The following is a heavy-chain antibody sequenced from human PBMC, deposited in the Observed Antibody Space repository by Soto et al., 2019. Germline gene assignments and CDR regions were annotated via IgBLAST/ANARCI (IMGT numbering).Heavy chain of an antibody. V-gene: IGHV1-69*06. D-gene: IGHD2-21*02. Sequence: SVEVCCEASGGTFSSYAISWVRQAPGQGLEWMGGIIPIFGTANYAQKFQGRVTITADKSTSTAYMELSSLRSEDTAVYYCARDIIVVVTAFNYYGMDVWGQGTTVTVSS. J-gene: IGHJ6*02. CDR2: IIPIFGTA. CDR3: ARDIIVVVTAFNYYGMDV. CDR1: GGTFSSYA.